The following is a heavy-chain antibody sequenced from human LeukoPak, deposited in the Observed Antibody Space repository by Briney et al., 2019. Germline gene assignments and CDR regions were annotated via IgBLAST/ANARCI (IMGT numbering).Heavy chain of an antibody. CDR2: IYHRGST. CDR3: ARAPPSVTFDY. Sequence: PSQTLSLTCTVSGGSISSGGYYWSWIRQPPGKGLEWIGYIYHRGSTYYNPSLKSRVTISVDRSKNQFSLKLSSVTAADTAVYYCARAPPSVTFDYWGQGTLVTVSS. CDR1: GGSISSGGYY. V-gene: IGHV4-30-2*01. J-gene: IGHJ4*02. D-gene: IGHD3-3*01.